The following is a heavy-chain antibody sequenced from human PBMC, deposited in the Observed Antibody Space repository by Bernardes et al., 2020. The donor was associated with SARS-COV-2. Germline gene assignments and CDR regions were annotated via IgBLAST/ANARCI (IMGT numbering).Heavy chain of an antibody. Sequence: GGSLRLCCAASGFDFSNSWMHWVRQPPGKGLVWVSRIKTDGNTDYDDSVKGRFTVSRDNTRNTLYLQVNSLRVEDTAVYYCVRFGDPSGWGQGTLVTVSS. V-gene: IGHV3-74*01. CDR3: VRFGDPSG. D-gene: IGHD6-19*01. J-gene: IGHJ4*02. CDR2: IKTDGNT. CDR1: GFDFSNSW.